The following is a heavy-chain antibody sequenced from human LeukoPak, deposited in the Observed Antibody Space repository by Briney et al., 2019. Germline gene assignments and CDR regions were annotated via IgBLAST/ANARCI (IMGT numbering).Heavy chain of an antibody. V-gene: IGHV5-51*01. Sequence: GESLKISCKGSGYSFTSYWIGWVRQMPGKGLEWMGIIYPGDSDTRYSPSFQGQVTISADKSISTAYLQWSSLKASDTAMYYCARRGGVWTRLGNWFDPWGQGTLVTVSS. J-gene: IGHJ5*02. CDR3: ARRGGVWTRLGNWFDP. D-gene: IGHD3-16*01. CDR2: IYPGDSDT. CDR1: GYSFTSYW.